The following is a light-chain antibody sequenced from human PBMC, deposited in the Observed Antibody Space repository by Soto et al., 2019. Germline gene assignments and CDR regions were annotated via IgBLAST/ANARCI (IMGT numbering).Light chain of an antibody. Sequence: QTVVTQPPSVSGTPGQRVTISCSGSSSNIETNLVHWYQHLPGASPRLLIYNNDQRPSGAPDRFSASTSGTSASLAISGFRYEDEADYYCTATDDRLTGPVFGGGTKVTVL. CDR2: NND. CDR3: TATDDRLTGPV. J-gene: IGLJ2*01. CDR1: SSNIETNL. V-gene: IGLV1-47*02.